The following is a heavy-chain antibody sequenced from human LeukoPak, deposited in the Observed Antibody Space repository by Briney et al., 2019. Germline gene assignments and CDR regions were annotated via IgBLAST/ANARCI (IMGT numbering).Heavy chain of an antibody. CDR3: ARDPSIAVADWFDP. Sequence: SETLSLTCTVSGGSISSYYWSWIRQPAGKGLEWIGRIYTSGSTNYNPSLKSRVTMSVDTSKNQFSLKLSSVTAADTAVYYCARDPSIAVADWFDPWGQGTLVIVSS. CDR2: IYTSGST. V-gene: IGHV4-4*07. J-gene: IGHJ5*02. CDR1: GGSISSYY. D-gene: IGHD6-19*01.